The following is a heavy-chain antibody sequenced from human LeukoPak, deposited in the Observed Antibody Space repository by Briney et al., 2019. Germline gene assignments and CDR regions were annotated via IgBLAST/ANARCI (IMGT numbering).Heavy chain of an antibody. CDR3: ARALSSSWYYDY. D-gene: IGHD6-13*01. Sequence: PSETLSLTCTVSGGSISSYYWSWIRQPPGKGLEWIGYIYYSGSTNYNPSLKSRVTISVDTSKNQFSLKLSSVTAADTAVYYCARALSSSWYYDYWGQGTLVTVPS. CDR1: GGSISSYY. J-gene: IGHJ4*02. V-gene: IGHV4-59*01. CDR2: IYYSGST.